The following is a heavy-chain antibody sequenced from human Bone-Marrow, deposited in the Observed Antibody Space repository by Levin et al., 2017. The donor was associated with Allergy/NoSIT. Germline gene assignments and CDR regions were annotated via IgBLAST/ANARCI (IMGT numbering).Heavy chain of an antibody. CDR2: ISWNSGSI. Sequence: SLKISCAASGFTFDDYAMHWVRQAPGKGLEWVSGISWNSGSIGYADSVKGRFTISRDNAKNSLYLQINSLRAEDTALYYCAKEGPAFGGSTETYFDLWGRGTLVTVSS. CDR3: AKEGPAFGGSTETYFDL. J-gene: IGHJ2*01. CDR1: GFTFDDYA. D-gene: IGHD3-16*01. V-gene: IGHV3-9*01.